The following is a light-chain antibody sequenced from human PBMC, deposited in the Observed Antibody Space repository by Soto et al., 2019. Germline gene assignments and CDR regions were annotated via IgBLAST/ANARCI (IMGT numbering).Light chain of an antibody. CDR3: VQHYSYPLT. Sequence: DIQMTHSPSSLSASVTDRVTITSRASKIIGTVLGWYQQKPGKAPERLIYEASVLQSGVPSRFSGSGSGTEFTLTVSSLQHEDFATYYCVQHYSYPLTFGGGTKVQIK. CDR2: EAS. CDR1: KIIGTV. J-gene: IGKJ4*01. V-gene: IGKV1-17*01.